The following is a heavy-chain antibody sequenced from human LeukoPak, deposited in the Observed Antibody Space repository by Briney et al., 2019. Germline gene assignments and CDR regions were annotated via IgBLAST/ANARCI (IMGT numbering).Heavy chain of an antibody. CDR2: INPNSGAT. CDR3: ARDYQSRRDSSGYYPLFDY. D-gene: IGHD3-22*01. J-gene: IGHJ4*02. CDR1: GYTFTGYY. V-gene: IGHV1-2*02. Sequence: ASVKVSCKASGYTFTGYYMHWVRQAPGQGLEWMGWINPNSGATNYAQKFQGRVTMTRDTSISTAYMELSRLRSDDTAVYYCARDYQSRRDSSGYYPLFDYWGQGTLVTVSS.